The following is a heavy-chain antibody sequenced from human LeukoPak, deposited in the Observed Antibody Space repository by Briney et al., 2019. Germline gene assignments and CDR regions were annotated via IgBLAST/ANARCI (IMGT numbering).Heavy chain of an antibody. Sequence: GASVKVSCKASGYTFTAYYMHWVRQAPGQGLEWMGWINPNSGATNYAQKFQGRVALTRDTSTSTVYMELSRLTSDDTAVYYCARIYSGRYEQAFDIWGQGTMVTVSS. CDR3: ARIYSGRYEQAFDI. CDR2: INPNSGAT. V-gene: IGHV1-2*02. D-gene: IGHD1-26*01. CDR1: GYTFTAYY. J-gene: IGHJ3*02.